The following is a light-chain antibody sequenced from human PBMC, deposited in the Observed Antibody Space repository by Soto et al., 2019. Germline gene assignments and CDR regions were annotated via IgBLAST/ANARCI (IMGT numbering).Light chain of an antibody. CDR3: SSYTSSSTLV. CDR1: SSDVGDYNY. CDR2: DVS. V-gene: IGLV2-14*01. Sequence: QSALTQPASVSGSPGQSITISCTGTSSDVGDYNYVSWYQQHPGKAPKLMIYDVSNRPSGVSNRFSGSKSGNTASLTVSGLQAEDEADYCCSSYTSSSTLVFGGGTKVTVL. J-gene: IGLJ2*01.